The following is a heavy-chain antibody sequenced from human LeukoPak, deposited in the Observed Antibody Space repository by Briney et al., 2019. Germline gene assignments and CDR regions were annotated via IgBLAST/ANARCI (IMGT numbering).Heavy chain of an antibody. V-gene: IGHV1-46*01. CDR3: ARDTNTGFDY. CDR1: GYTSTSYY. D-gene: IGHD4-17*01. J-gene: IGHJ4*02. CDR2: INPSGGST. Sequence: ASVKVSCKASGYTSTSYYMHWVRQAPGQGLEWMGIINPSGGSTSYAQKFQGRVTMTRDTSTSTVYMKLSSLRSEDTAVYYCARDTNTGFDYWGQGTLVTVSS.